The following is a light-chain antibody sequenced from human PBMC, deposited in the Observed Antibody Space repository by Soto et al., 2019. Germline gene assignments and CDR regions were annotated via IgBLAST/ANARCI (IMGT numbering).Light chain of an antibody. V-gene: IGLV4-69*01. J-gene: IGLJ1*01. CDR1: SGHSSYA. CDR3: QTWGTGPYV. Sequence: QLVLTQSPSASASLGASVKLTCTLSSGHSSYAIAWHQQQPEKGPRYLMKLNSDGSHSKGDGIPDRFSGSSSGAERYLTISSLQSEDEADYYCQTWGTGPYVFGTGTKVPS. CDR2: LNSDGSH.